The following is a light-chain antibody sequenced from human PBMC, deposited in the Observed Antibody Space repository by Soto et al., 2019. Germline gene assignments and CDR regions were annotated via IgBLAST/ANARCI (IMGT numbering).Light chain of an antibody. CDR2: GAS. CDR3: QLYGSSPPRT. V-gene: IGKV3-20*01. Sequence: DIVLTQSPGTLSLSPGERATLSCRASQSVSSTYLGWYQQKPGQAPRLLIYGASSRATGIPDRFSGSGSGTDFTLTTARLEPEDFAVYYCQLYGSSPPRTFGQGIKVEIK. J-gene: IGKJ1*01. CDR1: QSVSSTY.